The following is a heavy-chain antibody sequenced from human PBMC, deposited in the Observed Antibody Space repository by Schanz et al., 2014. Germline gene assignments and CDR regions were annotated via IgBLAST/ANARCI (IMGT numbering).Heavy chain of an antibody. CDR1: GFSFSDYY. CDR2: INTGSNYI. V-gene: IGHV3-11*05. Sequence: VQLVESGGGLVQPGGSLRLSCAVSGFSFSDYYMSWIRQAPGKGLEWISFINTGSNYINYADSVKGRFTISRDNTKNSLFLQLNSLRADDTAVYYCARNRGSGGQNWYFDLWGRGALVTVSS. J-gene: IGHJ2*01. D-gene: IGHD1-26*01. CDR3: ARNRGSGGQNWYFDL.